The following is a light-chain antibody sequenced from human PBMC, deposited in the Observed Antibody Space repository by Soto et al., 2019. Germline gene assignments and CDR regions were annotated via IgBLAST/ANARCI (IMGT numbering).Light chain of an antibody. J-gene: IGKJ5*01. CDR2: GAS. CDR1: QGISSY. V-gene: IGKV1-9*01. CDR3: QQLNTSPIT. Sequence: IQLTHSPSSLSASVGDRVTITCRASQGISSYLAWYQQKPGKAPKLLIYGASTLEGGVPFRFSGSGSGTDFTLTISSLQPEDFATYYCQQLNTSPITFGQGTRLEIK.